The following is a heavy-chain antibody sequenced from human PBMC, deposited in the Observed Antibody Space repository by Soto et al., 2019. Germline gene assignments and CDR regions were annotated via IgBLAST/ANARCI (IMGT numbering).Heavy chain of an antibody. D-gene: IGHD5-18*01. Sequence: QITLKESGPTLVKPTQTLTLTCTFSGFSLSTSGVGVGWIRQPPGKALEWLALIYWDDHKRYSPSLKSRLTITKDTSKNHVVLTMTNMDPVDTATYYCAHIPIPRWLLVYWGQGTLVTVSS. V-gene: IGHV2-5*02. CDR2: IYWDDHK. J-gene: IGHJ4*02. CDR3: AHIPIPRWLLVY. CDR1: GFSLSTSGVG.